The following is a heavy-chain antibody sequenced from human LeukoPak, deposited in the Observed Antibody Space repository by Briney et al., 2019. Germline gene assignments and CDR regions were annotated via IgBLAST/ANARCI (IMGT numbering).Heavy chain of an antibody. Sequence: ASVKVSCKASGYTFTSYDINWVRQATGQGLEWMGWMNPNSGNTGYAQKFQGRVTMTRNTSISTAYMELSSLRSEDTAVYYCARDLLLWFGESSSDCFDPWGPGTLVTVSS. J-gene: IGHJ5*02. CDR1: GYTFTSYD. CDR2: MNPNSGNT. CDR3: ARDLLLWFGESSSDCFDP. D-gene: IGHD3-10*01. V-gene: IGHV1-8*01.